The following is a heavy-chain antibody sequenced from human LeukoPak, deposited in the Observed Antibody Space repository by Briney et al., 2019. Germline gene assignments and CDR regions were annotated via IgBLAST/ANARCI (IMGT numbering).Heavy chain of an antibody. CDR2: MNPNSGNT. Sequence: EASVKVSCKASGGTFSSYAINWVRQATGQGLEWMGWMNPNSGNTGYAQKFQGRVTMTRNTSISTAYMELSSLRSEDTAVYYCARARGRGVINYSGQGTLVTVSS. D-gene: IGHD3-10*01. CDR3: ARARGRGVINY. J-gene: IGHJ4*02. CDR1: GGTFSSYA. V-gene: IGHV1-8*02.